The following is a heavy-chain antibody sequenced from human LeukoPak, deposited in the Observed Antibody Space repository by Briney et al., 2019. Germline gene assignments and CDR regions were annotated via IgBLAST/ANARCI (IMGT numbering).Heavy chain of an antibody. V-gene: IGHV3-30*18. CDR1: GFTFSSFA. CDR2: ISYDGSNK. D-gene: IGHD3-10*01. Sequence: GGSLRLSCAASGFTFSSFAMHWVRQAPGKGLEWVAVISYDGSNKYYADSVKGRFTISRDNSKNTLYLQMNSLRTEDTAVYYCAKDLIEGFEAFDMRGQGTMVTVSS. CDR3: AKDLIEGFEAFDM. J-gene: IGHJ3*02.